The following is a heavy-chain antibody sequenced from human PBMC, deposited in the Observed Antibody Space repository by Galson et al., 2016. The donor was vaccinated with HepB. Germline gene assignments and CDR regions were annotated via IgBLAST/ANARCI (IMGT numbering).Heavy chain of an antibody. Sequence: QSGAEVKKPGQSLRISCEASGHSFTTYWISWARQMPGKGLEWMGKIDPSDSDVYYSPSFQGHVTFSVNRSITTAYLQWSGLKASDTAVYYCARHATEDPLGDYFEPWGQGTPVIVSS. D-gene: IGHD2-15*01. V-gene: IGHV5-10-1*01. CDR1: GHSFTTYW. J-gene: IGHJ5*02. CDR2: IDPSDSDV. CDR3: ARHATEDPLGDYFEP.